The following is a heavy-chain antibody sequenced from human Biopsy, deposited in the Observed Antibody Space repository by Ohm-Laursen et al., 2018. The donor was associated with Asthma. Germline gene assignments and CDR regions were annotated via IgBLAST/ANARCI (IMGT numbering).Heavy chain of an antibody. Sequence: SLRLSCAASGLTFSSYGMHWVRQAPGKGLEWVAVISHDGSNKYYADSVKGRFTISRDNSKNTLDLQMNSLRAEDTAVYYCAGQYGGNSPPLEWGQGTLVTVSS. CDR2: ISHDGSNK. CDR1: GLTFSSYG. J-gene: IGHJ4*02. D-gene: IGHD4-23*01. CDR3: AGQYGGNSPPLE. V-gene: IGHV3-30*03.